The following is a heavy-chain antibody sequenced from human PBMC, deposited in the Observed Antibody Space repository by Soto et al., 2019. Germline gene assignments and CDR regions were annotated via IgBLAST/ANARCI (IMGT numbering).Heavy chain of an antibody. CDR2: IYYSGST. J-gene: IGHJ5*02. CDR1: GGSVSSGSYY. D-gene: IGHD5-12*01. CDR3: ARADIVATIIWFDP. Sequence: SETLSLTCTVSGGSVSSGSYYWSWIRQPPGTGLEWIGYIYYSGSTNYNPSLKSRVTISVDTSKNQFSLKPSSVTAADTAVYYCARADIVATIIWFDPWGQGTLVTVS. V-gene: IGHV4-61*01.